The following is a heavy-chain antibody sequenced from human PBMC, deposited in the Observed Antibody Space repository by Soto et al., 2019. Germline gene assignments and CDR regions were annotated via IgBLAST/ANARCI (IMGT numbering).Heavy chain of an antibody. CDR1: GFTFSSYG. Sequence: QVQLVESGGGVVQPGRSLRLSCAASGFTFSSYGMHWVRQAPGKGLEWVAVISYDGSNKYYADSVKGRFTISRDNSKNTLYLQMNSLRAEDTAVYYCAKAVSAYGGANWFDPWGQGTLVTVSS. CDR2: ISYDGSNK. V-gene: IGHV3-30*18. D-gene: IGHD4-17*01. CDR3: AKAVSAYGGANWFDP. J-gene: IGHJ5*02.